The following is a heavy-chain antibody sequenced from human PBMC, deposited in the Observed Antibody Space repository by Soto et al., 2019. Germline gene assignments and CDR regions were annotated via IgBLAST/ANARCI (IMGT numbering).Heavy chain of an antibody. CDR1: GYTFSNND. V-gene: IGHV1-8*01. D-gene: IGHD5-18*01. CDR3: ARRAQIAKQLWLPFDY. CDR2: VNPNSGNT. Sequence: QVQLVQSGAEVKKPGASVKVSCKASGYTFSNNDINWVRQATGQGLEWMGWVNPNSGNTAYAQKFQGRVTMTRXXXIXXVYMELSGLTSEDTAVYYCARRAQIAKQLWLPFDYWAQGTLVTVSS. J-gene: IGHJ4*02.